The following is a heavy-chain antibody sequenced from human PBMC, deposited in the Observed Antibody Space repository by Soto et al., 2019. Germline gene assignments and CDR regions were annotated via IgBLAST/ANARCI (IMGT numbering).Heavy chain of an antibody. CDR1: GFTFSIYG. CDR3: ARGYSGNSGVFDF. J-gene: IGHJ4*02. D-gene: IGHD5-12*01. CDR2: IWYDGSNK. Sequence: PGGSLRLSCAASGFTFSIYGMHCVRQVPGKGLEWVAVIWYDGSNKYYADSVKRRFTISRDNSKNTLYLQMNSLSAEDTAVYYCARGYSGNSGVFDFWGQGTLVTVSS. V-gene: IGHV3-33*01.